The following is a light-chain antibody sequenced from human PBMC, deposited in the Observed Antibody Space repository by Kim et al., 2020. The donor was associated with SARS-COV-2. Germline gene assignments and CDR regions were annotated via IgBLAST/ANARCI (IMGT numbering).Light chain of an antibody. Sequence: NFMLTQPLSVSESPGKTVTISCTRSSGSIDDNYVQWYQQRPGGVPTAVIYEDDQRPSGVSDRFSGSIDNSSNSASLTNSGLKTEDEADYYCQSYNRSNVVFGGGTQLT. CDR3: QSYNRSNVV. J-gene: IGLJ2*01. CDR2: EDD. CDR1: SGSIDDNY. V-gene: IGLV6-57*04.